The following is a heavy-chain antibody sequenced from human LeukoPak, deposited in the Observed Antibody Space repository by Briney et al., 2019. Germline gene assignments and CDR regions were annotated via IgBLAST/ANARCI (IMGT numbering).Heavy chain of an antibody. D-gene: IGHD5-18*01. CDR2: ISSSGSTI. CDR1: GFTFSSYE. V-gene: IGHV3-48*03. J-gene: IGHJ4*02. Sequence: GGSLRLSCAASGFTFSSYEMNWVRQAPGKGLEWVSYISSSGSTIYYADSVKGRFTISRDNAKNSLYLQMNSLRAEDTAVCYCARALRRGYSYGPDYWGQGTLVTVSS. CDR3: ARALRRGYSYGPDY.